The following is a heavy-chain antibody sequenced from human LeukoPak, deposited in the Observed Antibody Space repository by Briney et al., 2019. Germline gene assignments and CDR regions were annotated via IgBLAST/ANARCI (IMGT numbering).Heavy chain of an antibody. CDR1: GFTFSSYA. CDR3: AKDDCYFDWPCMDV. Sequence: PGGSLRLSCAASGFTFSSYAMTWVRQAPGKGLEWVSTISGSGGSTYNADSVKGRFTISRDNSKNTLYLQMNTLRAEDTAVHYCAKDDCYFDWPCMDVWGQGTTVTVSS. D-gene: IGHD3-9*01. V-gene: IGHV3-23*01. J-gene: IGHJ6*02. CDR2: ISGSGGST.